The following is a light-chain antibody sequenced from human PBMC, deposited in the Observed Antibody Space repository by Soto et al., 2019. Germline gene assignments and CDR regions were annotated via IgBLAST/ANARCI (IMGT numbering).Light chain of an antibody. Sequence: EIVMTQSPATLSVSPGERATLSCRASQSVSSNLAWYQQKPGQAPRLLIYGASTRATGIPARFSGSGSGTEFTLTISSLQYEDFAVYYCQQYNNWPGTFGQGNKVDIK. CDR3: QQYNNWPGT. CDR1: QSVSSN. J-gene: IGKJ1*01. V-gene: IGKV3-15*01. CDR2: GAS.